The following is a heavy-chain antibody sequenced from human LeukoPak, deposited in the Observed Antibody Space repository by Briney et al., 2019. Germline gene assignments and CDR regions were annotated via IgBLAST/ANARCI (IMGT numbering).Heavy chain of an antibody. J-gene: IGHJ4*02. CDR3: ARSYYDSSGYEFDY. CDR1: GGSISSYY. CDR2: IYYSGSI. Sequence: SETLSLTCTVSGGSISSYYWSWIRQPPGKGLEWIGYIYYSGSINYNPSLKSRVTISVDTSKNQFSLKLSSVTAADTAVYYCARSYYDSSGYEFDYWGQGTLVTVSS. V-gene: IGHV4-59*01. D-gene: IGHD3-22*01.